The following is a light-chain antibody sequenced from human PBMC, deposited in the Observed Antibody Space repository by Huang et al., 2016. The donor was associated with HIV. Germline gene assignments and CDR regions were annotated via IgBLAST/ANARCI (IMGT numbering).Light chain of an antibody. V-gene: IGKV3D-15*01. Sequence: EIVMTQSPATLSVSPGGGATLSCRASQNVRSNLAWYQQTPGQAPRLLIYDTSTRASDVPARFSGSGSGTEFTLTISGLQSEDFAVYYCQQYDNWPPGLTFGGGTKVEI. CDR1: QNVRSN. J-gene: IGKJ4*01. CDR2: DTS. CDR3: QQYDNWPPGLT.